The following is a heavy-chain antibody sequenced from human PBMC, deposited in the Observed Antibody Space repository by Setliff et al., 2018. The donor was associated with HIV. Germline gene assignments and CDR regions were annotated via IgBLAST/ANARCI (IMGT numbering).Heavy chain of an antibody. CDR1: GFTFDDYG. Sequence: PGGSLRLSCAASGFTFDDYGMGWVRQAKGKGLEWVSGINWNGGSTGYADSVKGRFTISRDNAKNSLYLQMNSLSAEDTAVYYCARLGHCYGGGCNFDTFDVWGQGTMDTVSS. CDR2: INWNGGST. D-gene: IGHD2-15*01. CDR3: ARLGHCYGGGCNFDTFDV. V-gene: IGHV3-20*04. J-gene: IGHJ3*01.